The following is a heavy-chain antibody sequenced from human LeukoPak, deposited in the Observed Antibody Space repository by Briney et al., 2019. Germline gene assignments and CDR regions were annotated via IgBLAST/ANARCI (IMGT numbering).Heavy chain of an antibody. D-gene: IGHD3-10*01. CDR1: GFTFSSYA. J-gene: IGHJ6*04. CDR2: ISGSGGST. Sequence: GGSLRLSCAASGFTFSSYAMSWVRQAPGKGLVRVSAISGSGGSTYYADSVKGRFTISRDNSKNTLYLQMNSLRAEDTSVYYCATDRVRGTPRPYYYDGMDVWGKGTTVTVSS. V-gene: IGHV3-23*01. CDR3: ATDRVRGTPRPYYYDGMDV.